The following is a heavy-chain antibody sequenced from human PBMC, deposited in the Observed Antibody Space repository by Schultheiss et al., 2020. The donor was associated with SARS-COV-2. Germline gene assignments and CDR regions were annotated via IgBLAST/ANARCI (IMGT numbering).Heavy chain of an antibody. J-gene: IGHJ4*02. Sequence: GGSLRLSCAASGFTVSSNYMSWVRQAPGKGLEWVSVIYSGGSTYYADSVKGRFTISRDNSKNTLYLQMNSLRAEDTAVYYCAKQGRWDSSGYYSDGFDYWGQGTLVTVSS. CDR3: AKQGRWDSSGYYSDGFDY. CDR2: IYSGGST. CDR1: GFTVSSNY. D-gene: IGHD3-22*01. V-gene: IGHV3-53*01.